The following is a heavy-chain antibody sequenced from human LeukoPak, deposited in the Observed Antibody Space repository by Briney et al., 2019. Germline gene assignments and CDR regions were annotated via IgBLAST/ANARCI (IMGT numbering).Heavy chain of an antibody. V-gene: IGHV1-2*06. CDR2: INPNSGDT. Sequence: ASVKVSCKASGYTFTGYYMHWVRQAPGQGLEWMGRINPNSGDTNYAQKFQGRVTMTRDTSISTAYMELSRLRSDDTAVYYCARDGSKYGDYVFDYWGQGTLVTVSS. D-gene: IGHD4-17*01. CDR1: GYTFTGYY. CDR3: ARDGSKYGDYVFDY. J-gene: IGHJ4*02.